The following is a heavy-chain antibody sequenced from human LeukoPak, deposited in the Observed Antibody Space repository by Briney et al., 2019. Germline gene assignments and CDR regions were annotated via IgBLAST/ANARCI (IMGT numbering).Heavy chain of an antibody. CDR2: IYYSGST. Sequence: PSETLSLTCTVSGGSISSSSYYWGWIRQPPGKGLEWIGSIYYSGSTYYNPSLKSRVTISVDTSKNQFSLKLSSVPAADTAVYYCARGEDYYDSSGYFGYWGQGTLVTVSS. CDR3: ARGEDYYDSSGYFGY. CDR1: GGSISSSSYY. J-gene: IGHJ4*02. V-gene: IGHV4-39*07. D-gene: IGHD3-22*01.